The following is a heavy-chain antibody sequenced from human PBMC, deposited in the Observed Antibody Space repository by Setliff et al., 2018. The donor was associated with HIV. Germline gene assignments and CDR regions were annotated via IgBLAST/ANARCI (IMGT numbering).Heavy chain of an antibody. CDR1: GFTFSNYG. CDR2: ISGSGGRT. V-gene: IGHV3-23*01. Sequence: GGSLRLSCAASGFTFSNYGMSWVRQAPGKGLEWVSAISGSGGRTYYADSVKGRFTISRDNSKNTLYLQMNSLRAEDTAVYYCARDMTNYYDRSGSFGWFAPWGQGTPVTVSS. CDR3: ARDMTNYYDRSGSFGWFAP. J-gene: IGHJ5*02. D-gene: IGHD3-22*01.